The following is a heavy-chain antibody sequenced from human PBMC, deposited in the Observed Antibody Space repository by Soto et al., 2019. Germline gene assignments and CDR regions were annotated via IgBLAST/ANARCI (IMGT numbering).Heavy chain of an antibody. J-gene: IGHJ5*02. D-gene: IGHD3-22*01. CDR2: IIPIFGTA. V-gene: IGHV1-69*12. CDR3: ARDRGPSSGYYPYWFDP. Sequence: QVQLVQSGAEVKKPGSSVKVSCKASGGTVSSYAISWVRQAPGQGLEWRGEIIPIFGTANYAQKFQGRVTITADESTSTAYMELSSLRSEDTAVYYCARDRGPSSGYYPYWFDPWGQGTPVTVSS. CDR1: GGTVSSYA.